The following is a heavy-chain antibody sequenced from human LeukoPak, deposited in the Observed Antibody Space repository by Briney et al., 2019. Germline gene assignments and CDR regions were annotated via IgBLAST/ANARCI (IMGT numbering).Heavy chain of an antibody. D-gene: IGHD3-3*01. CDR1: GFTFSSYG. Sequence: GGSLRLSCAASGFTFSSYGMHWVRQAPGKGLEWVAVIWYDGSNKYYADSVKGRFTISRDNSKNTLYLQMNSLRAEDTAVYYCVKNFWSDKYSYYYMDVWGKGTTVTVSS. CDR3: VKNFWSDKYSYYYMDV. J-gene: IGHJ6*03. V-gene: IGHV3-33*06. CDR2: IWYDGSNK.